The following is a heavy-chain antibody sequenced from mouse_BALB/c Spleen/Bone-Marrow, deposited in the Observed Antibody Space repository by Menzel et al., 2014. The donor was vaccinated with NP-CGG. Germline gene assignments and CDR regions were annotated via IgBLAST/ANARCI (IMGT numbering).Heavy chain of an antibody. Sequence: VQLQQSGPGLVAPSQSLSIACTVSGFSLTTYGVHWVRQPPGKGLEWLGVIRSGGNTNFNPALMSRLSISKDNSKSQVYLKVNSLQTDDTAMYYCARFYFDYDGAWFAYWGQGTLVTVSA. CDR2: IRSGGNT. D-gene: IGHD2-4*01. V-gene: IGHV2-9*02. CDR1: GFSLTTYG. CDR3: ARFYFDYDGAWFAY. J-gene: IGHJ3*01.